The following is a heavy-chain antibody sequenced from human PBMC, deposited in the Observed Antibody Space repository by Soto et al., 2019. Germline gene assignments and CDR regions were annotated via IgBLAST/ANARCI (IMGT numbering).Heavy chain of an antibody. CDR2: IIPIFGTA. Sequence: ASVKVSCKASGGTFSSYAISWVRQAPGQGLEWMGGIIPIFGTANYAQKFQGRVTITADESTSTAYMELSSLRSEDTAVYYCASFGDYGDYASDPNFDYWGQGTLVTVSS. J-gene: IGHJ4*02. CDR1: GGTFSSYA. D-gene: IGHD4-17*01. CDR3: ASFGDYGDYASDPNFDY. V-gene: IGHV1-69*13.